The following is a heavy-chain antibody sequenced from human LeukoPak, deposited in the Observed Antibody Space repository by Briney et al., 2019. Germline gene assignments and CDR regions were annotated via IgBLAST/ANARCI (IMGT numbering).Heavy chain of an antibody. Sequence: SAKVSWKASGVTFCSFAVSWGAQAAGQRPKGMGRIISIFVSANYAQKFQGRVTNTTDESTSTAYIELSSLRSEHTAVYYCARRGSTSGNLDYWGQGTLVTVSS. V-gene: IGHV1-69*05. CDR3: ARRGSTSGNLDY. J-gene: IGHJ4*02. CDR1: GVTFCSFA. CDR2: IISIFVSA. D-gene: IGHD2-2*01.